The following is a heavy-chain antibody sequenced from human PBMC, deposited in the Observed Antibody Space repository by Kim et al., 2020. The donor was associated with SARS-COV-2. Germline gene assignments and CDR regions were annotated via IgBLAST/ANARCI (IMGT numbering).Heavy chain of an antibody. CDR3: AVDGCTGHTAMVDY. V-gene: IGHV1-18*01. Sequence: AQKLQGRVTMTTDTSTSTAYMELRSLRSDDTAVYYCAVDGCTGHTAMVDYWGQGTLVTVSS. J-gene: IGHJ4*02. D-gene: IGHD5-18*01.